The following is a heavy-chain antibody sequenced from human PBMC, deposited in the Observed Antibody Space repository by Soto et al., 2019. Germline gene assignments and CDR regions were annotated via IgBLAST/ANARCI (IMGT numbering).Heavy chain of an antibody. J-gene: IGHJ4*02. D-gene: IGHD5-12*01. V-gene: IGHV4-59*01. Sequence: LSLTCTVSGGSISSYYWSWIRQPPGKGLEWIGYIYYSGSTNYNPSLKSRVTISVDTSKNQFSLKLSSVTAADTAVYYCARGGPGYDPDYWGQGTLVTVSS. CDR1: GGSISSYY. CDR3: ARGGPGYDPDY. CDR2: IYYSGST.